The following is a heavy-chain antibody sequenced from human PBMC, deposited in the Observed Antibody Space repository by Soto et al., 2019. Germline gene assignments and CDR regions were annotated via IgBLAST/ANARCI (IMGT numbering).Heavy chain of an antibody. J-gene: IGHJ4*02. V-gene: IGHV4-59*08. Sequence: SETLSLTCTVSGGSISSYYWSWIRQPPGKGLEWIGYIYYSGSTNYNPSLKSRVTISVDTSKNQFSLKLSSVTAADTAVYYCARHAAAAGYYFDYWGQGTLVTVSS. CDR3: ARHAAAAGYYFDY. D-gene: IGHD6-13*01. CDR1: GGSISSYY. CDR2: IYYSGST.